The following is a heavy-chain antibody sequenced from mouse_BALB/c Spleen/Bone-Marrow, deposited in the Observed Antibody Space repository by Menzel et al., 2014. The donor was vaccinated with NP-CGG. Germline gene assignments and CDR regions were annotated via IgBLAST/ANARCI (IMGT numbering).Heavy chain of an antibody. V-gene: IGHV14-3*02. D-gene: IGHD2-2*01. CDR1: GFNIKDSY. CDR2: IDPANDNT. CDR3: ASYVYGYYFDY. J-gene: IGHJ2*01. Sequence: EVLLVESGAELVQPGASVKLSRTASGFNIKDSYIHWVKQRPEQGLEWIGRIDPANDNTKYDPKFQGKATITADTSSSTAYLQLSSLTSEDTAVYYCASYVYGYYFDYWGQGTTLTVSS.